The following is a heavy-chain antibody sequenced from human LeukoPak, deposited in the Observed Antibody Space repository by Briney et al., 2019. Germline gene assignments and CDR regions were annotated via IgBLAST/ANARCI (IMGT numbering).Heavy chain of an antibody. CDR1: GGSISSSRYY. D-gene: IGHD6-13*01. CDR3: ASWYSSSWQYWFDP. Sequence: SETLSLTCTVSGGSISSSRYYWGWIRQPPGKDLEWIGSIYYSGSTCYNPSLKSRVTISVDTSKNQFSLKLSSVTAADTAVYYCASWYSSSWQYWFDPWGQGTLVTVSS. CDR2: IYYSGST. V-gene: IGHV4-39*01. J-gene: IGHJ5*02.